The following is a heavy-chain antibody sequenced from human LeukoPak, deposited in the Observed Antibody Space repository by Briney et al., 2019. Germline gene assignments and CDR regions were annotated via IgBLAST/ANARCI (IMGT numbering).Heavy chain of an antibody. CDR1: GYTVTSYG. Sequence: ASVKVSCKASGYTVTSYGISWVRQAPGQGLEWMGWISAYNGNTNYAQKLQGRVTMTTDTSTSTAYMELRSLRSDDTAVYYCARVGIAAAGTIDVDYWGQGTLVTVSS. CDR3: ARVGIAAAGTIDVDY. D-gene: IGHD6-13*01. CDR2: ISAYNGNT. V-gene: IGHV1-18*01. J-gene: IGHJ4*02.